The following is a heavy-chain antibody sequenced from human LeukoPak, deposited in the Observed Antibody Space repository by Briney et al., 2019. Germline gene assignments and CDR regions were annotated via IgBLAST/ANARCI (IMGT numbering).Heavy chain of an antibody. J-gene: IGHJ4*03. CDR3: ARDMRGETAIVNIDN. CDR1: GFTFSSYS. CDR2: MSSSSSYI. D-gene: IGHD2-21*02. Sequence: GGALRLSCAASGFTFSSYSMNWVRQAPGKGVEWVSSMSSSSSYIYYADSVKGRFTISRDNAKNSLYLQMNSLRDAEPAVYFCARDMRGETAIVNIDNCGEGAPGTVSS. V-gene: IGHV3-21*01.